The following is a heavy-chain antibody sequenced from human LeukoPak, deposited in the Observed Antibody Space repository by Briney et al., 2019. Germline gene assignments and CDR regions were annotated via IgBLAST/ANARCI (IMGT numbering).Heavy chain of an antibody. J-gene: IGHJ5*02. Sequence: HPGGSLRLSCAASGFTFSSYGMHWVRQAPGRGLEWVAFIRYDGSNKYYADSVKGRFTISRDNSKNTLYLQMNSLRAEDTAVYYCAKDGLRFLEWPNWFDPWGQGTLVTVSS. CDR3: AKDGLRFLEWPNWFDP. D-gene: IGHD3-3*01. CDR1: GFTFSSYG. CDR2: IRYDGSNK. V-gene: IGHV3-30*02.